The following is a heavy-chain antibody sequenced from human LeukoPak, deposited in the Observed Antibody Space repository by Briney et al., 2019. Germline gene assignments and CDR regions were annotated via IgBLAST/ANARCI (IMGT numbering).Heavy chain of an antibody. V-gene: IGHV3-11*01. CDR1: GFTFSDYY. CDR3: AREPYYYDSSGYGNAFDI. CDR2: ISSSGSTI. Sequence: GGSLRLSCAASGFTFSDYYMSWIRQAPGKGLEWVLYISSSGSTIYYADSVKGRFTISRDNAKNSLYLQMNSLRAEDTAVYYCAREPYYYDSSGYGNAFDIWGQGTMVTVSS. J-gene: IGHJ3*02. D-gene: IGHD3-22*01.